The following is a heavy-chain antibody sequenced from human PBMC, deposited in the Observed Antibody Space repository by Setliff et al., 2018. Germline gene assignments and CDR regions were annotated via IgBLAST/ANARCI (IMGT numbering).Heavy chain of an antibody. CDR3: TTDHFTIFGVVIILGVAGY. Sequence: PGGSLRLSCATSGFTFKNAWMSWVRQAPGKGLEWVGRIKKKTDDATTDYAAPVEGRFTISRDDSKNTLYLQMNSLKTEDTAVYYCTTDHFTIFGVVIILGVAGYWGQGTLVTVSS. CDR2: IKKKTDDATT. J-gene: IGHJ4*02. CDR1: GFTFKNAW. D-gene: IGHD3-3*01. V-gene: IGHV3-15*01.